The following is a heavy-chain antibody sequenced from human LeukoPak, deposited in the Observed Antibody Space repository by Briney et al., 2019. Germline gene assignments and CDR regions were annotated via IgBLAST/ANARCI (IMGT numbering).Heavy chain of an antibody. CDR2: INPSEGST. J-gene: IGHJ4*02. Sequence: ASVKVSCKASGYTFTSYGISWVRQAPGQGLEWMGIINPSEGSTSYAQKFQGRVTMTRDTSTSTVHMELTSLRSEDTAVYYCAREASGNYSGASVDYWGQGTLVTVSS. CDR3: AREASGNYSGASVDY. V-gene: IGHV1-46*01. D-gene: IGHD1-26*01. CDR1: GYTFTSYG.